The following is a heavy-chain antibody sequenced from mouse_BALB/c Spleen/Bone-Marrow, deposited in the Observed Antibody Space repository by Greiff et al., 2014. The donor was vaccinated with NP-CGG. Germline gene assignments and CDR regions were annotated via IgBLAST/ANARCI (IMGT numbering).Heavy chain of an antibody. Sequence: VQRVESGAELAKPGASVKMSCKASGYTFTSYWMHWVKQRPGQGLEWIGYINPSTGYTEYNQKFKDKATLTADKSSSTAYMQLSSLPSEDSAFYYWASSATMIFAYWGQGTLVTVSA. CDR2: INPSTGYT. D-gene: IGHD2-4*01. CDR3: ASSATMIFAY. V-gene: IGHV1-7*01. CDR1: GYTFTSYW. J-gene: IGHJ3*01.